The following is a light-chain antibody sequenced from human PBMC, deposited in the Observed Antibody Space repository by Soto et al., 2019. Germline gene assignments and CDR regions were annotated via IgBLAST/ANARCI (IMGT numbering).Light chain of an antibody. CDR1: QGISSA. CDR2: DAS. Sequence: AIQLTQSPSSLSASVGDRVTSTCRTSQGISSALAWYQQKPGKAPKLLIYDASSLESGVPSRFSGSASGTDFSLTISSLQPEDFATYYCQQFNNYPLVTFGQGKRLEI. CDR3: QQFNNYPLVT. J-gene: IGKJ5*01. V-gene: IGKV1D-13*01.